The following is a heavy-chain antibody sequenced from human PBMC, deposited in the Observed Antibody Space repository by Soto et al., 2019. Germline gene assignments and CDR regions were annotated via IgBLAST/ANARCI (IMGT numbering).Heavy chain of an antibody. V-gene: IGHV3-21*01. CDR3: ARKHTSDATGYDYFDN. D-gene: IGHD3-9*01. Sequence: GGSLRLSWAGSGFSFSDSDMTWVRQVPGKGLEWVSSISSSGIYMFYAESFKGRFTISRDSAGNSLYLQMNSLRVDDTSIYYCARKHTSDATGYDYFDNWGQGTLVTVSS. CDR1: GFSFSDSD. CDR2: ISSSGIYM. J-gene: IGHJ4*02.